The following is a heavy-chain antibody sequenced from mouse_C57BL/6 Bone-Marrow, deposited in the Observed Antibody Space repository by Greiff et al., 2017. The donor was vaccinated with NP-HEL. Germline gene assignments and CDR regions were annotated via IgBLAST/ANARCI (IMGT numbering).Heavy chain of an antibody. CDR1: GFTFSDYY. D-gene: IGHD4-1*01. CDR2: INYDGSST. Sequence: EVQRVESEGGLVQPGSSMKLSCTASGFTFSDYYMAWVRQVPEKGLEWVANINYDGSSTYYLDSLKSRFIISRDNAKNILYLQMSSLKSEDTATYYCARDWDWYFDVWGTGTTVTVSS. CDR3: ARDWDWYFDV. V-gene: IGHV5-16*01. J-gene: IGHJ1*03.